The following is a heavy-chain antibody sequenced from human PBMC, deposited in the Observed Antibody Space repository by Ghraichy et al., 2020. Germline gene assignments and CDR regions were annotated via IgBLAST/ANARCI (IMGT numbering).Heavy chain of an antibody. CDR1: GGSISSSSYY. J-gene: IGHJ4*02. CDR2: IYYSGST. Sequence: SETLSLTCTVSGGSISSSSYYWGWIRQPPGKGLECIGSIYYSGSTYYNPSLNSRVTISVDTSKNQFSLKLSSVTAADTAMYYCARHFSSSWYVGDWGQGTLVTVSS. V-gene: IGHV4-39*01. D-gene: IGHD6-13*01. CDR3: ARHFSSSWYVGD.